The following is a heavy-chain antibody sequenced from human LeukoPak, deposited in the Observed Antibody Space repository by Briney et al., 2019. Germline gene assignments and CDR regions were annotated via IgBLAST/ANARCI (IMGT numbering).Heavy chain of an antibody. CDR1: GFTFTTSA. CDR2: IVVGSGNT. CDR3: ARDGPAAGHAFDY. Sequence: SVKVSCKASGFTFTTSAMQWVRQARGQRLEWIGGIVVGSGNTNYAQKLHERVTITRDMSTSTAYMELSSLRSEDTAVYYCARDGPAAGHAFDYWGQGTLVTVSS. J-gene: IGHJ4*02. V-gene: IGHV1-58*02.